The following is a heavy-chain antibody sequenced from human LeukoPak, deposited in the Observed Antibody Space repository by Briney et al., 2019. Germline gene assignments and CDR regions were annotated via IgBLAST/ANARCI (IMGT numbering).Heavy chain of an antibody. Sequence: GGSLRLFCAASGFTLSSNYMIWAPQAPRNGLESLSVIYSPGITYYADSVKGRFTISRDNSKNTLYLQMNSLRAADTAVYYCARARGLLSYYFDYWGQGTLVTVSS. D-gene: IGHD3-10*01. J-gene: IGHJ4*02. CDR3: ARARGLLSYYFDY. CDR1: GFTLSSNY. CDR2: IYSPGIT. V-gene: IGHV3-53*01.